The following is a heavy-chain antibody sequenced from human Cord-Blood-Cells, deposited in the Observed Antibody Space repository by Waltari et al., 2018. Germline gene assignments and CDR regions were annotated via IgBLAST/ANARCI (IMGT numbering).Heavy chain of an antibody. Sequence: QLQLQESGPGLVKPSETLSLTCTVSGGSISSSSYYWGWIRQPPGKGLEWIGSIYYSGSTYYNPSLKSRVTISVDTSKNQFSLKRSSVTAADTAVYYCARRHYGSGSYDYWGQGTLVTVSS. CDR3: ARRHYGSGSYDY. CDR2: IYYSGST. V-gene: IGHV4-39*07. J-gene: IGHJ4*02. CDR1: GGSISSSSYY. D-gene: IGHD3-10*01.